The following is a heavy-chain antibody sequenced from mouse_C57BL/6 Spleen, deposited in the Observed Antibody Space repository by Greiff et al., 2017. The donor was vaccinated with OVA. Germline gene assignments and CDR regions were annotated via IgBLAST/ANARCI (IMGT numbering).Heavy chain of an antibody. CDR2: IGPEDGET. CDR3: ARRDYDVFAD. V-gene: IGHV14-2*01. CDR1: GFNIKDYS. Sequence: EVKLQESGAGLVQPGASVKLSCTASGFNIKDYSMHWVKQRTEQGLEWIGRIGPEDGETKYAPKVQGKATITADTSSNTADLQPSSLTSEDTAVYYCARRDYDVFADRGQGTLVTVSA. D-gene: IGHD2-4*01. J-gene: IGHJ3*01.